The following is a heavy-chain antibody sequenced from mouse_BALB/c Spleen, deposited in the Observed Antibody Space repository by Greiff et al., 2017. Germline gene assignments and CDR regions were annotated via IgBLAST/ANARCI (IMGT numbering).Heavy chain of an antibody. V-gene: IGHV3-2*02. J-gene: IGHJ3*01. CDR2: ISYSGST. CDR1: GYSITSDYA. CDR3: AREGDDYDEFAY. Sequence: EVQLQESGPGLVKPSQSLSLTCTVTGYSITSDYAWNWIRQFPGNKLEWMGYISYSGSTSYNPSLKSRISITRDTSKNQFFLQLNSVTTEDTATYYCAREGDDYDEFAYWGEGTLVTVSA. D-gene: IGHD2-4*01.